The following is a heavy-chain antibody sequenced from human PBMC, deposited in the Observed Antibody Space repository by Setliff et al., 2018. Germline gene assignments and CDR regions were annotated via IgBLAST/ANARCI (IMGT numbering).Heavy chain of an antibody. CDR2: INNYSFKT. CDR1: GYTFNNYG. D-gene: IGHD3-22*01. CDR3: VRRTYYYDTSPMGWFDP. J-gene: IGHJ5*02. V-gene: IGHV1-18*01. Sequence: ASVKVSCKASGYTFNNYGITWVRQAPGQGLEWMGWINNYSFKTTYPQKFLDRVTMTTDTSATTAYMELKLSSVTAADTAVYYCVRRTYYYDTSPMGWFDPWGQGILVTVSS.